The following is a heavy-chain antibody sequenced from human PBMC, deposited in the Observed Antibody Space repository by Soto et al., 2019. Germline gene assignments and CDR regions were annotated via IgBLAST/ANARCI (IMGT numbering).Heavy chain of an antibody. J-gene: IGHJ4*02. Sequence: SGPTLVNPTQTLTLTCTFSGFSLSTSGVGVGWIRQPPGKALEWLALIYWNDDKRYSPSLKARLTITKDTSKNQVVLTMTNMDPVDTATYYCAHRPSGWYLFDYWGQGTPVTVSS. CDR3: AHRPSGWYLFDY. CDR1: GFSLSTSGVG. V-gene: IGHV2-5*01. D-gene: IGHD6-19*01. CDR2: IYWNDDK.